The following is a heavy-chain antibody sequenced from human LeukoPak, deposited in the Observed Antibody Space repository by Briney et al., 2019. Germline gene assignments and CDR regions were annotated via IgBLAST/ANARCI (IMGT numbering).Heavy chain of an antibody. CDR3: ARSPPSSYCTSTSCYPRHFDY. CDR1: GYTFITYW. CDR2: IYPDDSDT. D-gene: IGHD2-2*01. V-gene: IGHV5-51*01. J-gene: IGHJ4*02. Sequence: GESLKISCKVSGYTFITYWIGWVRQMPGRGLEWMGIIYPDDSDTRYSPSFQGQVTISVDKSISTAYLQWSSLKASDTAIYYCARSPPSSYCTSTSCYPRHFDYWGQGTLVTVSS.